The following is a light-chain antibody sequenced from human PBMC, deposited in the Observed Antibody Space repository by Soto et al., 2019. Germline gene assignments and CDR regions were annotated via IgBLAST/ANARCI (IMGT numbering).Light chain of an antibody. V-gene: IGKV1-5*03. CDR1: QSISSW. CDR3: QQYNSYSWT. J-gene: IGKJ1*01. Sequence: DIQMTQSPSTLSASVGDRVTITCRASQSISSWLAWYQQKPGKAPKLLIYKASSLESGVPSRFSGSGSGTECTLTISSLQPDDFAAYYCQQYNSYSWTFGQGAKVEI. CDR2: KAS.